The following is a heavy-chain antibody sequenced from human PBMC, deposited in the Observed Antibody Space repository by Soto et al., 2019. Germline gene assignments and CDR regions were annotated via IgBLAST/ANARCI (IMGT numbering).Heavy chain of an antibody. CDR3: ARDVDHIVVVTAIRPFDN. D-gene: IGHD2-21*02. CDR1: GYTFSSYA. Sequence: ASVKVSCKASGYTFSSYAMHWVRQAPGQRLEWMGWINAGYGNTKSSQKFQDRVTISRDTSASTAYMELTSLRAEDTAVYYCARDVDHIVVVTAIRPFDNWGQGTLVTVSS. J-gene: IGHJ4*02. V-gene: IGHV1-3*01. CDR2: INAGYGNT.